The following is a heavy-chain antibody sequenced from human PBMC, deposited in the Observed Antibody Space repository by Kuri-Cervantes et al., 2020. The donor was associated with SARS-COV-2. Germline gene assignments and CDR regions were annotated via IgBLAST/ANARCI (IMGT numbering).Heavy chain of an antibody. V-gene: IGHV4-34*01. Sequence: SQTLSLTCAVYGGSFSGYYWSWIRQSPGKGLEWIGDINQSGGTNNNPSLRSRVTISLDKSKNQFSLKLSSVTAADTAVYYCARHWDSSANWFDPWGQGTLVTVFS. CDR3: ARHWDSSANWFDP. D-gene: IGHD6-25*01. J-gene: IGHJ5*02. CDR2: INQSGGT. CDR1: GGSFSGYY.